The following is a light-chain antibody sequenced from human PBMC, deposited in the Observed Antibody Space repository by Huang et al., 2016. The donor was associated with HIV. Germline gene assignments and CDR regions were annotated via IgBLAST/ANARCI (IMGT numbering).Light chain of an antibody. CDR1: QRVSTW. V-gene: IGKV1-5*03. CDR3: QQYNTFWT. Sequence: DIQMTQSPSILSASVGDRVTITCRASQRVSTWLAWYQQKPGHPPKRLIYKSSTLESGVPSRFSGSGSGTEFTLTISSLQPDDFATYYCQQYNTFWTFGQGTTV. CDR2: KSS. J-gene: IGKJ1*01.